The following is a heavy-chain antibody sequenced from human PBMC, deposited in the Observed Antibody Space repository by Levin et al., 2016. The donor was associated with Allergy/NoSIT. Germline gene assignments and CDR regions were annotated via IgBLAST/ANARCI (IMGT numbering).Heavy chain of an antibody. J-gene: IGHJ4*02. Sequence: RQAPGKGLEWIGKIYSSGSTYYNPSLRSRLTLSVDTSKRQFSLRLSSVTATDTAVYFCTRHYGDYRIDSWGQGTLVTVSS. CDR3: TRHYGDYRIDS. D-gene: IGHD4-17*01. V-gene: IGHV4-39*01. CDR2: IYSSGST.